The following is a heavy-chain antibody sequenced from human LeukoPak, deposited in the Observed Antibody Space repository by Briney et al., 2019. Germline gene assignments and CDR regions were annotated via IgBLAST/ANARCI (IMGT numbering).Heavy chain of an antibody. Sequence: PSETLSLTCTVSGGSISSYYWSWIRQPPGKGLEWIAYIYNSGSTNHNPSLKSRVAISVDTPKNQFSLKLSSVTAADTAVYYCARGNAAGRGIWFDPWGQGTLVTVSS. D-gene: IGHD6-13*01. V-gene: IGHV4-59*08. J-gene: IGHJ5*02. CDR1: GGSISSYY. CDR2: IYNSGST. CDR3: ARGNAAGRGIWFDP.